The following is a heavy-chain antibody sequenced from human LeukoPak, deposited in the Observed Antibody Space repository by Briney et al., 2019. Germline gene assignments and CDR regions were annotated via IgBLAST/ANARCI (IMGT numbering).Heavy chain of an antibody. CDR2: VNNDGIDA. V-gene: IGHV3-74*01. CDR1: GFTFNTFW. CDR3: VRGHLGPDY. J-gene: IGHJ4*02. D-gene: IGHD3-16*01. Sequence: PGGSLRLSCAASGFTFNTFWMHWVRQAPGEGLVWVSRVNNDGIDATYADSVKGRFTISRDNAKNTVYLQMNSLRDDDTAVYYCVRGHLGPDYWGQGTLVTASS.